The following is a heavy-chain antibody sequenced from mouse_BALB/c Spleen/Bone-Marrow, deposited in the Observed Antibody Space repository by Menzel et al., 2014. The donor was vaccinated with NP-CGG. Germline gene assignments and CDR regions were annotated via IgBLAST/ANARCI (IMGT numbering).Heavy chain of an antibody. D-gene: IGHD1-1*01. CDR1: GYTFTSYW. V-gene: IGHV1S81*02. J-gene: IGHJ4*01. CDR3: AREGNYYGSIAMDY. Sequence: VQLQQSGAELVKPGASVKLSCKASGYTFTSYWMHWVKQRPGQGLEWIGEINPSNGRTNYNEKFKSKATLTVDKSSSTAYMQLSSLKSEDAAVYYRAREGNYYGSIAMDYWGQGTSVTVSS. CDR2: INPSNGRT.